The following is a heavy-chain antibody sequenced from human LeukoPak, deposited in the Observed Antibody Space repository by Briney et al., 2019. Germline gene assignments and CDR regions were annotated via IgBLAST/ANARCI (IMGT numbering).Heavy chain of an antibody. Sequence: GGSLRLSCAVSGFTFRTYWMSWVRQAPGKGLEWVSHISRDGSTVYYRDSVKDRFTISRDNVKNSLYLQMNSLRVEDTGVYYCARDLGDWYTSGFDDWGQGSLVIVSS. V-gene: IGHV3-48*04. J-gene: IGHJ4*02. CDR2: ISRDGSTV. CDR1: GFTFRTYW. D-gene: IGHD3-10*01. CDR3: ARDLGDWYTSGFDD.